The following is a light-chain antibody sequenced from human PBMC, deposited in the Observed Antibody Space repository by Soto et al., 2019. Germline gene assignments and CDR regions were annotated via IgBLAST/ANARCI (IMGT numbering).Light chain of an antibody. J-gene: IGKJ1*01. CDR1: RSVLYSSNNKNY. Sequence: DFVMTQSPESLPVSLGERATINCKSSRSVLYSSNNKNYLAWYQQKPGQPPRLLIYWASTRESGVPDRFSGSGSGTDFTLTISSLQAEDVAVYYCQQYYSNPWTFGQGTKVEIK. CDR2: WAS. CDR3: QQYYSNPWT. V-gene: IGKV4-1*01.